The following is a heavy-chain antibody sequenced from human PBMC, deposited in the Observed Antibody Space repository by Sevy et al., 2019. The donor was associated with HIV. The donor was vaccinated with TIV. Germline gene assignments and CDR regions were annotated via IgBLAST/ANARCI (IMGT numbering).Heavy chain of an antibody. D-gene: IGHD4-17*01. Sequence: GGSLRLSCVASGFTFSSYEMNWVRQSPGKGLEWVSYISNSGSDIHYSDSLRGRFTISRDNAKNSLFLQMNSLRAEDTAVYYCARDLPPSATTVAHFDYWGQGTLVTVSS. V-gene: IGHV3-48*03. CDR1: GFTFSSYE. CDR3: ARDLPPSATTVAHFDY. J-gene: IGHJ4*02. CDR2: ISNSGSDI.